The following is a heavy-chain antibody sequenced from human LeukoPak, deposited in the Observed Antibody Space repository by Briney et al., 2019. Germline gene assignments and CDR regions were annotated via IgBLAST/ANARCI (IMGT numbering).Heavy chain of an antibody. D-gene: IGHD6-13*01. V-gene: IGHV3-7*01. CDR1: GFTFSSYW. J-gene: IGHJ4*02. CDR3: ARNPYAAGTYYFDY. CDR2: IKQDGSEK. Sequence: GGSLRLSCAASGFTFSSYWMSWVRQAPGKGLEGVANIKQDGSEKYYVDSVKGRFTISRDNAKNSLYLQMNSLRAEDTAVYYCARNPYAAGTYYFDYWGQGTLVTVSS.